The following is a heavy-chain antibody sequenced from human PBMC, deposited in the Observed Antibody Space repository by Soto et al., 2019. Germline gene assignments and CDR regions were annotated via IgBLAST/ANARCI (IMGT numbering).Heavy chain of an antibody. CDR3: AKGHSDSFGNYDYFGMDV. D-gene: IGHD4-4*01. Sequence: PGGSLRLSCAASGFTIDNYGMSWVRQAPGKGLEWIGAITGAGGSTYNADSVKGRFTISSDNSKKTVYRQVDSLRVEDTAVYYCAKGHSDSFGNYDYFGMDVWGQGTTVTVSS. J-gene: IGHJ6*02. V-gene: IGHV3-23*01. CDR2: ITGAGGST. CDR1: GFTIDNYG.